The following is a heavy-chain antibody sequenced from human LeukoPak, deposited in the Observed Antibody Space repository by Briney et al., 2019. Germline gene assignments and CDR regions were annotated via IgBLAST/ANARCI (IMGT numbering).Heavy chain of an antibody. D-gene: IGHD6-13*01. CDR2: INHSGST. CDR1: GGSIRGYY. Sequence: SETLSLTCAVYGGSIRGYYWSWIRQTPGKGLEWIGEINHSGSTNYNPSLKSRVTISVDTSKNQFSLKLSSVTAADTAVYYCARSGYSSPITPYYFDYWGQGTLVTVSS. CDR3: ARSGYSSPITPYYFDY. J-gene: IGHJ4*02. V-gene: IGHV4-34*01.